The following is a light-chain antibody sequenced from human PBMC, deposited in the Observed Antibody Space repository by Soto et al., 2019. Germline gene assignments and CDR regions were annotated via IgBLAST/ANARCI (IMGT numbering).Light chain of an antibody. V-gene: IGKV1-5*01. J-gene: IGKJ1*01. Sequence: DIQMTQSPSTLSASIGDRITISCRASQNIDTWLAWYQQRPGEAPKLLIYSASNLENGVPSRFSGSGSGTAFTLTISILQPEDFATYCGQQYSESSRSFGQG. CDR2: SAS. CDR3: QQYSESSRS. CDR1: QNIDTW.